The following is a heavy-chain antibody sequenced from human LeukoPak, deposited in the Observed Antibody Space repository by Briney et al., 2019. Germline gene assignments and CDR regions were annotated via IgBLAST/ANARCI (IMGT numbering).Heavy chain of an antibody. CDR3: ARGGPAYYYDSSGPGYFDY. Sequence: PGGSLRLSCAASGFTVSSNYMSWVRQAPGKGLEWVSVIYSGGSTYYADSVKGRFTISRDNSKNTLYLQMNSLRAEDTAVYYCARGGPAYYYDSSGPGYFDYWGQGNLVTVSS. J-gene: IGHJ4*02. CDR1: GFTVSSNY. V-gene: IGHV3-66*02. CDR2: IYSGGST. D-gene: IGHD3-22*01.